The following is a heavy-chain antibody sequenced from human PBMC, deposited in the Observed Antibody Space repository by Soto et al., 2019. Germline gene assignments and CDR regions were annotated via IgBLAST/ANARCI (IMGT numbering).Heavy chain of an antibody. V-gene: IGHV1-69*06. CDR3: ARARTSITMVRGVYYYGMDV. CDR2: IIPIFGTA. Sequence: GASVKVSCKASGGTFSSYAISWVRQAPGQGLEWMGGIIPIFGTANYAQKFQGRVTITADKSTSTAYMELSSLRSEDTAVYYCARARTSITMVRGVYYYGMDVWGQGXTVTVYS. D-gene: IGHD3-10*01. CDR1: GGTFSSYA. J-gene: IGHJ6*02.